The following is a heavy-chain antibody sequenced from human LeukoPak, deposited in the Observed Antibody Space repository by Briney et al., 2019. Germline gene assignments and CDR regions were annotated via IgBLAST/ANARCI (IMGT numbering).Heavy chain of an antibody. CDR2: ISYSGNT. CDR3: ARVGGDYGDYGYY. Sequence: SETLSLTCTVSAGSISSSDYYWGWIRQSPGKGLEWIGRISYSGNTYYNPSLKSRVTISVDTSKNQFSLKLSSVTAADTAVYYCARVGGDYGDYGYYWGQGTLVTVSS. V-gene: IGHV4-39*07. CDR1: AGSISSSDYY. J-gene: IGHJ4*02. D-gene: IGHD4-17*01.